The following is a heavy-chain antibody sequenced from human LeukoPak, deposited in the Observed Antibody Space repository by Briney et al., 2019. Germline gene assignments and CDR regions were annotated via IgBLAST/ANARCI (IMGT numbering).Heavy chain of an antibody. CDR2: ISSSSDYT. Sequence: GGSLRLSCAASGFTFSDYHMSWIRQAPGKGLEWVSYISSSSDYTNCADSVKGRFTISRDNAKNSLYLQMTSLRAEDTAVYYCAGPCCLRGGYCSTNFWGEGTLVTVSS. CDR1: GFTFSDYH. CDR3: AGPCCLRGGYCSTNF. D-gene: IGHD2-2*01. J-gene: IGHJ4*02. V-gene: IGHV3-11*03.